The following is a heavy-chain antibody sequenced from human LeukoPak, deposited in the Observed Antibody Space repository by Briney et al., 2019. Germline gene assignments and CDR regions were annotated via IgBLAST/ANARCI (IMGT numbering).Heavy chain of an antibody. CDR3: AREYYDILTGLLLTD. CDR1: GFTVSSNY. D-gene: IGHD3-9*01. CDR2: IYSGGDT. J-gene: IGHJ4*02. V-gene: IGHV3-53*01. Sequence: PGGSLRLSCAASGFTVSSNYMSWVRQAPGKGLEWVSIIYSGGDTYYADSVKGRFTISRDNSKNTLYLQMNSLRAEDTAVYYCAREYYDILTGLLLTDWGQGTLVTVSS.